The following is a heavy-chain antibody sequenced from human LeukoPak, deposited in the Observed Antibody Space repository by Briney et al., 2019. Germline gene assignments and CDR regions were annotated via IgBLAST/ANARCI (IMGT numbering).Heavy chain of an antibody. D-gene: IGHD3-9*01. CDR1: DGSISRSSYY. CDR2: IYYSGST. V-gene: IGHV4-39*01. J-gene: IGHJ4*02. CDR3: ARQSANYDILTGYYEGVPFDY. Sequence: SETLSLTCTVSDGSISRSSYYWGWIRQPPGKGLEWIGSIYYSGSTYYNPSLKSRVTIAVDTSQNQFSLKLSSVTAADTAVYYCARQSANYDILTGYYEGVPFDYWGQGTLVTVSS.